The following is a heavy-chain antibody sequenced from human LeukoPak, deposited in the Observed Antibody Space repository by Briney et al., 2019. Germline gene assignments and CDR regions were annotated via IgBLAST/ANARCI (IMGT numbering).Heavy chain of an antibody. CDR2: IKEDGSEK. CDR3: AGRIFDI. J-gene: IGHJ3*02. CDR1: GFTFSNYW. Sequence: GGSLRLFCAASGFTFSNYWMAWVRQAPGKGLEWVANIKEDGSEKYYLDSVEGRFTISRDNAKSALYLQMNSLRAEDTAVYYCAGRIFDIWGQGTMVTVSS. V-gene: IGHV3-7*01.